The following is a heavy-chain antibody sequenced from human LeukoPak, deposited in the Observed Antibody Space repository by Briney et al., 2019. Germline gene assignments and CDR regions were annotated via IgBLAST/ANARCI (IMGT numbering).Heavy chain of an antibody. CDR2: IYYSGST. Sequence: SETLSLTCTVSGGSISSYYWSWIRQPPGKGLEWIGYIYYSGSTNYNPSLKSRVTISVDTSKNQFSLKLSSVTAADTAVYYCARGMDGGNTGYWGQGTLVTVSS. D-gene: IGHD4-23*01. V-gene: IGHV4-59*01. J-gene: IGHJ4*02. CDR3: ARGMDGGNTGY. CDR1: GGSISSYY.